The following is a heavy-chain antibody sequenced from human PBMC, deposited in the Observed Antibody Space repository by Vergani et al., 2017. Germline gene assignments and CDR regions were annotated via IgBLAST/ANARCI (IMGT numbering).Heavy chain of an antibody. V-gene: IGHV3-23*01. D-gene: IGHD6-6*01. J-gene: IGHJ4*02. CDR1: GFTFSSFA. CDR3: AKDPRHSSSSGY. Sequence: EVQLLESGGGLVQPGGSLRLSCAASGFTFSSFAMSWVRQAPGKGLEWVSAISGSGGSTYYADSVKGRFTISRDNSKNTLYLQMNSLRAEDTAVYYCAKDPRHSSSSGYWGQGTLVTVSS. CDR2: ISGSGGST.